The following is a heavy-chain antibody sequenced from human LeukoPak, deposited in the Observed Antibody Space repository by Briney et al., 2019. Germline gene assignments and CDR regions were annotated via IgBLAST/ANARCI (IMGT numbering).Heavy chain of an antibody. J-gene: IGHJ4*02. Sequence: GGSLRLSCAASGFTFSSSWRHWVRQAPGKGLVWVSHINSDGSNIKYADSVKGRCTISRDNAKNTLSLQRNSLRAEDTAVYYCPRGSPLGGNWGQGTLVTVSS. V-gene: IGHV3-74*03. CDR3: PRGSPLGGN. CDR1: GFTFSSSW. CDR2: INSDGSNI.